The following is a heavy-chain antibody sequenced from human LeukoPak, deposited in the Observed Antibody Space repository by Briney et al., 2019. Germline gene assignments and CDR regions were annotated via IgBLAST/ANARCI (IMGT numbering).Heavy chain of an antibody. V-gene: IGHV4-61*02. D-gene: IGHD4-23*01. CDR1: GGSISSATYY. CDR2: IYTSGST. J-gene: IGHJ4*02. Sequence: SETLSLTCTVSGGSISSATYYWNWIRQPAGKGLEWIGRIYTSGSTNYNPSLKSRVTISVDTSKNQFSLKLSSVTAADTAVYYCARHILRWFIDYWGQGTLVTVSS. CDR3: ARHILRWFIDY.